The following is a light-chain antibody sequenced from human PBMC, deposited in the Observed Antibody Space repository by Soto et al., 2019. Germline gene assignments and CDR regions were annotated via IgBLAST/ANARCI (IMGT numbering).Light chain of an antibody. Sequence: IQMTQSPSSLSASVGDRVTITCQASQDISKNLNWYQQKPGKAPKLLIYDASSLQTGVPSRFSGSGSATHFTFTISSLQPEDIXXXXXXXYDNLLPITFGQGTRLEIK. V-gene: IGKV1-33*01. CDR3: XXYDNLLPIT. J-gene: IGKJ5*01. CDR2: DAS. CDR1: QDISKN.